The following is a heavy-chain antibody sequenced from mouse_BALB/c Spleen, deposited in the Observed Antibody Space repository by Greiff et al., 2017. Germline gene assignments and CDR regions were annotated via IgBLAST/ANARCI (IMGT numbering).Heavy chain of an antibody. CDR2: IDPETGGT. J-gene: IGHJ1*01. CDR3: TRYYYYGSSHWYFDV. D-gene: IGHD1-1*01. CDR1: GYTFTDYE. Sequence: VQGVESGAELVRPGASVTLSCKASGYTFTDYEMHWVKQTPVHGLEWIGAIDPETGGTAYNQKFKGKATLTADKSSSTAYMELRSLTSEDSAVYYCTRYYYYGSSHWYFDVWGAGTTVTVSS. V-gene: IGHV1-15*01.